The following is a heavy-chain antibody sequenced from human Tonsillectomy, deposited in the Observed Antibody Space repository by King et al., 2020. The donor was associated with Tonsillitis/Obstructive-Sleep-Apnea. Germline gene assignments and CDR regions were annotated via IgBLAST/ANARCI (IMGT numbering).Heavy chain of an antibody. Sequence: VQLQQWGAGLLKPSETLSLTCAVYGGSFSGYYWSWIRQPPGKGLEWIREINHSGSTNYNPSLKSRVTISVDTSKNQFSLKLSSVTAADTAVYYCARGYSSAFDIWGQGTMVTVSS. CDR2: INHSGST. CDR3: ARGYSSAFDI. CDR1: GGSFSGYY. D-gene: IGHD2-15*01. J-gene: IGHJ3*02. V-gene: IGHV4-34*01.